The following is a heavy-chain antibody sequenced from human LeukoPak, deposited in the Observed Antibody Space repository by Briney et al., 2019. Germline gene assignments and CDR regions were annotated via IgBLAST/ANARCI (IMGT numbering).Heavy chain of an antibody. V-gene: IGHV4-59*01. CDR2: IYYSGST. D-gene: IGHD3-22*01. CDR1: GGSISSYY. CDR3: ARVFWDYYDSSGYLQAFDI. Sequence: SETLSLTCTVSGGSISSYYWSWIRQPPGKGLEWIGYIYYSGSTNYNPSLKSRVTISADTSKNQFSLKLSSVTAADTAVYYCARVFWDYYDSSGYLQAFDIWGQGTMVTVSS. J-gene: IGHJ3*02.